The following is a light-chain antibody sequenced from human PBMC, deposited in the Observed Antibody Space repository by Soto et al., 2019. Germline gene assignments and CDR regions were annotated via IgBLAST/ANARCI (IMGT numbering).Light chain of an antibody. J-gene: IGKJ1*01. CDR3: QQFVSSPRA. V-gene: IGKV3-20*01. CDR1: QSVSTSN. Sequence: IVLTQSPGTLSSSPGERATLSCRASQSVSTSNLAWYQQRPGQAPRLLIYGASRRATGIPDRFSGSGSGTDFTLTISRLEPEDLAVYYCQQFVSSPRAFGQGTKVEI. CDR2: GAS.